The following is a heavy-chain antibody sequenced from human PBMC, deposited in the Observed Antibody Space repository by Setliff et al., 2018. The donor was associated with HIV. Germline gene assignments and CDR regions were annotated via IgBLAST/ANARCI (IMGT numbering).Heavy chain of an antibody. CDR3: ASRVYYYDSSGYLREEGFDP. Sequence: SETLSLTCTVSGGSASNSRYYWAWTRQPPGKGLEYIGSIYYNEKTYYSPSLKSRVTISIDTSKNQFSLNLTSVTAADSAVYYCASRVYYYDSSGYLREEGFDPWGQGTLVTVSS. CDR1: GGSASNSRYY. J-gene: IGHJ5*02. CDR2: IYYNEKT. D-gene: IGHD3-22*01. V-gene: IGHV4-39*01.